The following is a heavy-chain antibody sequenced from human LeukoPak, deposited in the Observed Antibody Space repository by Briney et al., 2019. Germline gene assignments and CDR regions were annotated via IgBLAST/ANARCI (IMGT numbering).Heavy chain of an antibody. Sequence: GASVKVSCKASGYTFTSYGISWVRQAPGQGLEWMGWISAYNGNTNYAQKLQGRVTMTRNTSISTAYMELSSLRSEDTAVYYCARSGYSSGPDYWGQGTLVTVSS. CDR1: GYTFTSYG. J-gene: IGHJ4*02. CDR2: ISAYNGNT. D-gene: IGHD6-19*01. CDR3: ARSGYSSGPDY. V-gene: IGHV1-18*01.